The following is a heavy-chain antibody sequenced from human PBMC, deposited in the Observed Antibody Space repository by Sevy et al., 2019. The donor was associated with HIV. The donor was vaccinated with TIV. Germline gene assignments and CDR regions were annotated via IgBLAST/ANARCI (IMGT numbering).Heavy chain of an antibody. Sequence: GGSLRLSCVASGFTFSSYWMYWVRQAPGKGLEWVANIKQDGSEKYYVDPVKGRFTISRDNAKNSLYLQMNSLRAEDTALYYCASGDNFDYWGQGTLVTVSS. CDR1: GFTFSSYW. J-gene: IGHJ4*02. CDR3: ASGDNFDY. V-gene: IGHV3-7*01. D-gene: IGHD7-27*01. CDR2: IKQDGSEK.